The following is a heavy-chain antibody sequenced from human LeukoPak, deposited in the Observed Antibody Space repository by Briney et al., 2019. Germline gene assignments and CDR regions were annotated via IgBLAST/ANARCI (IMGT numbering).Heavy chain of an antibody. CDR2: INHSGST. CDR3: ARGNIVVVPAAITNWFDP. CDR1: GGSFSGYY. J-gene: IGHJ5*02. V-gene: IGHV4-34*01. Sequence: SETLSLTCAVYGGSFSGYYWSWIRQPPGKGLEWNGEINHSGSTNYNPSLKSRVTISVDTSKNQFSPKLSSVTAADTAVYYCARGNIVVVPAAITNWFDPWGQGTLVTVSS. D-gene: IGHD2-2*01.